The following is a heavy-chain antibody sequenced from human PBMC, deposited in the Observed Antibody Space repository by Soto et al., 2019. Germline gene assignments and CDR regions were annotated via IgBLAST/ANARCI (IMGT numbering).Heavy chain of an antibody. D-gene: IGHD3-3*01. CDR3: ARDTLGGAYDFCH. J-gene: IGHJ4*01. Sequence: EVQLVESGGGLVQPGGSLRLSCAASGISVSNSYMTWVRQAPGKGLEWVSVISSDDRTYYADSVRGRFTISRDYSKNTLYLEMNSLRAGDTAVYHCARDTLGGAYDFCHGGHGTLVTVSS. CDR2: ISSDDRT. V-gene: IGHV3-66*01. CDR1: GISVSNSY.